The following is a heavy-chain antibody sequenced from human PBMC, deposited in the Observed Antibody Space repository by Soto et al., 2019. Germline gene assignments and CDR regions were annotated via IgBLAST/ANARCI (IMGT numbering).Heavy chain of an antibody. V-gene: IGHV4-59*01. CDR1: GGSISSYY. Sequence: SETLSLTCTVSGGSISSYYWSWIRQPPGKGLEWIGYTYYSGSTNYNPSLKSRVTISVDTSKNQFSLKLSSVTAADTAVYYCARAPYWVVAKTLYFDYWGQGTLVTVSS. J-gene: IGHJ4*02. CDR2: TYYSGST. CDR3: ARAPYWVVAKTLYFDY. D-gene: IGHD2-15*01.